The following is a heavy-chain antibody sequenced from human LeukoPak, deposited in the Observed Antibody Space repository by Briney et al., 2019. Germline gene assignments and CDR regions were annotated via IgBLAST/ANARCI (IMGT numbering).Heavy chain of an antibody. J-gene: IGHJ4*02. Sequence: AGGSLRLSCAASGFTFSSYWMSWVRQAPGKGLEWVANIKQDGSEKYYVDSVKGRFTISRDNAKNSLYLQMNSLRAEDMALYYCAKDSSPGYCSSTSCYYGYYFDYWGQGTLVTVSS. D-gene: IGHD2-2*01. CDR1: GFTFSSYW. CDR2: IKQDGSEK. V-gene: IGHV3-7*03. CDR3: AKDSSPGYCSSTSCYYGYYFDY.